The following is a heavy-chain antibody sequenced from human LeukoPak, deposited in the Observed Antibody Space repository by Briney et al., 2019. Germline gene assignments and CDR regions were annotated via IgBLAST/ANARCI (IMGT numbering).Heavy chain of an antibody. CDR2: IYYSGST. V-gene: IGHV4-30-4*01. Sequence: SETLSLTCTVSGGSISSGDYFWSWIRQPPGKGLEWIGYIYYSGSTYYNPSLKSRVTISVDTSKNQFSLRLSSVTAADTAFYYCARGRGYSYGIDYWGQGTLVTVSS. CDR3: ARGRGYSYGIDY. D-gene: IGHD5-18*01. J-gene: IGHJ4*02. CDR1: GGSISSGDYF.